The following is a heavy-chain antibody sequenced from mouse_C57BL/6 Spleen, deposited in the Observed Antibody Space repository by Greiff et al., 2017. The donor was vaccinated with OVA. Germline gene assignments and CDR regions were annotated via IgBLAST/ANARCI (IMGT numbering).Heavy chain of an antibody. CDR2: ISSGSSTI. J-gene: IGHJ3*01. V-gene: IGHV5-17*01. CDR1: GFTFSDYG. D-gene: IGHD1-1*01. CDR3: ARGGSSYELAY. Sequence: EVQLQESGGGLVKPRGSLKLSCAASGFTFSDYGMHWVRQAPEKGLEWVAYISSGSSTIYYADTVKGRFTISRDNAKNTLFLQMTSLRSEDTAMYYCARGGSSYELAYWGQGTLVTVSA.